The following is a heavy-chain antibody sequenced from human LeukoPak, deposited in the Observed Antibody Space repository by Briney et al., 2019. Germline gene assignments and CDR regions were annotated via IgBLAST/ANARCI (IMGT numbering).Heavy chain of an antibody. CDR1: GVTFSNYW. Sequence: GGSLRLSCAASGVTFSNYWMHWVRQAPGKGLVWVSLINTDGSSTSYADSVKGRFTISRDNSKNTLYLQMNSLRAEDTAVYYCASAQLHAEYFQHWGQGTLVTVSS. CDR2: INTDGSST. V-gene: IGHV3-74*01. J-gene: IGHJ1*01. D-gene: IGHD6-13*01. CDR3: ASAQLHAEYFQH.